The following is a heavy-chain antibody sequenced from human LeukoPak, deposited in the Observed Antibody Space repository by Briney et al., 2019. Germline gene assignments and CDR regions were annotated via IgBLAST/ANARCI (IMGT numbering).Heavy chain of an antibody. V-gene: IGHV3-66*01. Sequence: GGSLRLSCAASEFTVSSNYMSWVRQAPGKGLEWVSVIYSGGSTYYADSVEGRFTISRDKSKNTLYLQMNSLRAEDTAVYYCARKTATASPFDYWGQGTLVTVSS. D-gene: IGHD2-21*02. CDR2: IYSGGST. CDR1: EFTVSSNY. J-gene: IGHJ4*02. CDR3: ARKTATASPFDY.